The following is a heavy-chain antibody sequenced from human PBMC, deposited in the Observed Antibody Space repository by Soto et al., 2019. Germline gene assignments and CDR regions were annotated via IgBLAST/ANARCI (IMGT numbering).Heavy chain of an antibody. V-gene: IGHV4-31*03. J-gene: IGHJ3*02. CDR1: GGSISSGGYY. CDR3: ARGGTNYVWGSYRADAFDI. CDR2: IYYSGST. Sequence: SETLSLTCTVSGGSISSGGYYWSWIRQHPGKGLEWIGYIYYSGSTYYNPSLKSRVTISVDTSKNQFSLKLSSVTAADTAVYYCARGGTNYVWGSYRADAFDIWGQGTMVTVSS. D-gene: IGHD3-16*02.